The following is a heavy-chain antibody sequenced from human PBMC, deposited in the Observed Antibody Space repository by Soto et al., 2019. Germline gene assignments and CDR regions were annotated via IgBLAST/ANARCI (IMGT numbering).Heavy chain of an antibody. Sequence: QITLKESGPTLVKPTQTLTLTCTFSGFSLSTSGVGVGWIRQPPGKALEWLALIYWDDDKRYSPSLKSRLTITKDTSKNQVVLTMTNMDPVDTATYYCAHTYYDDSSGYYYVEWGDYFQHWGQGTLVTVSS. D-gene: IGHD3-22*01. CDR1: GFSLSTSGVG. CDR2: IYWDDDK. J-gene: IGHJ1*01. CDR3: AHTYYDDSSGYYYVEWGDYFQH. V-gene: IGHV2-5*02.